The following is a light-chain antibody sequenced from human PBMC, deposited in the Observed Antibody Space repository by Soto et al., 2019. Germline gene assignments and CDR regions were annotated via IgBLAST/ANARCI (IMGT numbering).Light chain of an antibody. V-gene: IGLV6-57*04. J-gene: IGLJ2*01. Sequence: NFMLNQPHSVSESPGKTVTISCTRSSGSIASNYVQWYQQRPGSAPTTVIYEDNQRPSGVPDRFSGSIDSSSNSSSLTISGLKTEDEADYSCQSYDSSNQVVFGGGTKLTVL. CDR3: QSYDSSNQVV. CDR1: SGSIASNY. CDR2: EDN.